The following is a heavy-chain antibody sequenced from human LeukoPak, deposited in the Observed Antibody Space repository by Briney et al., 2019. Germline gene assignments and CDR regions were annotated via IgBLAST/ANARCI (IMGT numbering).Heavy chain of an antibody. J-gene: IGHJ5*02. V-gene: IGHV1-8*01. CDR2: MNPNNGNT. CDR1: GFTFTSYD. CDR3: VRDGEGVAISVNYWFDP. Sequence: ASVKVSCKASGFTFTSYDINWVRQASGQGLEWMGWMNPNNGNTGYAQKFQGRVTMIRDTSISTAYMGLRGLRSEDTAVYYCVRDGEGVAISVNYWFDPWGQGTLVTVSS. D-gene: IGHD3-10*01.